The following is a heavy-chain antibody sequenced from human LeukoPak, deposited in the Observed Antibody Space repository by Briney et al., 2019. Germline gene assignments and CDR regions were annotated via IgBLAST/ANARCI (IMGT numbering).Heavy chain of an antibody. CDR3: AKASSSSWSSFDS. CDR1: GFTFSSYE. J-gene: IGHJ4*02. Sequence: PGGSLRLSCAASGFTFSSYEMNWVRQAPGKGLEWVSYISSSGSTIYYADSVKGRFTISRDNSKYTLFLRMNSPRADDTAVYYCAKASSSSWSSFDSWGQGTLVTVSS. CDR2: ISSSGSTI. D-gene: IGHD6-13*01. V-gene: IGHV3-48*03.